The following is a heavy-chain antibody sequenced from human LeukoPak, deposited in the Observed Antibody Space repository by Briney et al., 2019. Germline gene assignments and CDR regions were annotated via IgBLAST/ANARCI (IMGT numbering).Heavy chain of an antibody. J-gene: IGHJ5*02. Sequence: ASVKVSCKASGYTFTSYDINWVRQATGQGLEWMGWMNPNSGNTGYAQKFQGRVTMTRNTSISTAYMELSSLRSEDTAVYYCARTPTVTTLILSFRPKNWFDPWGQGTPVTVSS. V-gene: IGHV1-8*01. D-gene: IGHD4-17*01. CDR2: MNPNSGNT. CDR3: ARTPTVTTLILSFRPKNWFDP. CDR1: GYTFTSYD.